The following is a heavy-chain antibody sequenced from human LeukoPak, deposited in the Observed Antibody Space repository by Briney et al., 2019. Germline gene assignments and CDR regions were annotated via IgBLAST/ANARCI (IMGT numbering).Heavy chain of an antibody. CDR2: ISSSGSTI. J-gene: IGHJ6*02. V-gene: IGHV3-48*03. Sequence: GGSLRLSWAASGFTFSSYEMNWVRQAPEKGLEWVSYISSSGSTIYYADSVKGRFTISRDNAKNSLYLQMNSLRAEDTAVYYCARGAYCSSTSCPTGYYGMDVWGQGTTVTVSS. D-gene: IGHD2-2*01. CDR1: GFTFSSYE. CDR3: ARGAYCSSTSCPTGYYGMDV.